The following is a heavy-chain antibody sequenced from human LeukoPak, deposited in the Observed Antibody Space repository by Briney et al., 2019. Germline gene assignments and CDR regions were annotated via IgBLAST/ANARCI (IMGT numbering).Heavy chain of an antibody. CDR2: IYYSGST. J-gene: IGHJ4*02. Sequence: PSETLSLTCTVSGGSISSGGYYWSWIRQHPGKGLEWIGYIYYSGSTYYNPSLKSRVTISVDTSKNQFSLKLSSVTAADTAVYYCARDNRYSSSWYLIGYWGQGTLVTVSS. CDR3: ARDNRYSSSWYLIGY. V-gene: IGHV4-31*03. CDR1: GGSISSGGYY. D-gene: IGHD6-13*01.